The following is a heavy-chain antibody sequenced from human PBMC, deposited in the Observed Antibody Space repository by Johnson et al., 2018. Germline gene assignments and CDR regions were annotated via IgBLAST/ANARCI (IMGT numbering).Heavy chain of an antibody. CDR2: ISGSGGST. CDR3: TTDLPYGSGIFCH. D-gene: IGHD3-10*01. J-gene: IGHJ4*02. V-gene: IGHV3-23*01. Sequence: VQLQESGGGLVQPGGSLRLSCAASAFTFSSYAMSWVHPAPGNGLEWVSTISGSGGSTHYADTVKGRFTISRDNSKHTLYLQMNIQKNEDPAVYFCTTDLPYGSGIFCHWGQGTLVTVSS. CDR1: AFTFSSYA.